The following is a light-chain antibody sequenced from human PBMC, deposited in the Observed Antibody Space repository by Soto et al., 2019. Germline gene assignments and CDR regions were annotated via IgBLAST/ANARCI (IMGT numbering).Light chain of an antibody. J-gene: IGKJ1*01. CDR1: QSVSDW. V-gene: IGKV1-5*01. Sequence: IKMTQTPSTLSASVGDRVSITCRASQSVSDWLAWYQQKPGNPPKLLIYDTSSLESGVPSRFIGRGSGPESSQICGILHPDDFPTYYSKHHNPHSGAFGQGTKVDIK. CDR3: KHHNPHSGA. CDR2: DTS.